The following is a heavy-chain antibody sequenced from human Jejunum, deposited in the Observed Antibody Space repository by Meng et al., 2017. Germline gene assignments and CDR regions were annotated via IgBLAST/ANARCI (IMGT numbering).Heavy chain of an antibody. CDR2: ISWSSRYI. CDR1: GFTFRTSC. V-gene: IGHV3-21*01. Sequence: GGSLRLSCAASGFTFRTSCMDWVRQAPGKGLEWVASISWSSRYIYYADSVKGRFSISRDDANNFLYLQMTSLSADDMAVYYCARSDGIGSYGFKIWGQGTMVTVSS. D-gene: IGHD1-14*01. CDR3: ARSDGIGSYGFKI. J-gene: IGHJ3*02.